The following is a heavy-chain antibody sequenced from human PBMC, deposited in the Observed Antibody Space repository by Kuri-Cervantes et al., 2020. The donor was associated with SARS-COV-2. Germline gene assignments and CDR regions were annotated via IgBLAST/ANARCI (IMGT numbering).Heavy chain of an antibody. D-gene: IGHD6-6*01. CDR3: ARDGAARRLYMDV. CDR2: ISSSSSHI. CDR1: GFTFSSYW. J-gene: IGHJ6*03. Sequence: GESLKISCAASGFTFSSYWMSWVRQAPGKGLEWVSSISSSSSHIYYADSVKGRFTISRDNAKNSLYLQMNSLRAEDTAVYYCARDGAARRLYMDVWGKGTTVTVSS. V-gene: IGHV3-21*01.